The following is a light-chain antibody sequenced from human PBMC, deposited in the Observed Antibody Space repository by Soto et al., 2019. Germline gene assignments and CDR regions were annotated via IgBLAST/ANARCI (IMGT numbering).Light chain of an antibody. Sequence: QSVLTQPPSVSGAPGQRVTISCAGGSSNIGAGYDVHWYQHIPGTAPKLLIYINTNRPSGVPDRFSGSRSGPSASLAITGLQAQDEAVYFRQSYDSTLKTYVFGSGTKVTVL. CDR1: SSNIGAGYD. V-gene: IGLV1-40*01. CDR3: QSYDSTLKTYV. J-gene: IGLJ1*01. CDR2: INT.